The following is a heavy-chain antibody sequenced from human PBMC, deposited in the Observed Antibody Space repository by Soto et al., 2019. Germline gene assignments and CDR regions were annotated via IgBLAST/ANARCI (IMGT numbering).Heavy chain of an antibody. V-gene: IGHV5-51*01. D-gene: IGHD2-2*01. CDR2: IYPGDSDT. CDR3: AGQHGVDPANGWIDP. J-gene: IGHJ5*02. CDR1: ADSFATYW. Sequence: GESLTISCKASADSFATYWSGWVRQMPGKGLEWMGIIYPGDSDTMYSPAFPGHVIISADWSSTGTSRRLSSLKASDTATYYIAGQHGVDPANGWIDPWGRRPMVTLSS.